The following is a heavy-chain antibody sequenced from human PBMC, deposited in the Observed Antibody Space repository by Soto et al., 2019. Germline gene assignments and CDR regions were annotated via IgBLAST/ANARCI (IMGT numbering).Heavy chain of an antibody. D-gene: IGHD2-21*02. V-gene: IGHV4-39*01. J-gene: IGHJ6*02. CDR1: GGSVSSSSYY. CDR3: ARLPPPRVVVTTDRTYYGMDV. CDR2: IFYSGST. Sequence: PSETLSLTCTVSGGSVSSSSYYWGWIRQPPGKGLEWIGIIFYSGSTYYIPSFKSRVTISVDTSNNQFFLKLSSVTAADTAVYYCARLPPPRVVVTTDRTYYGMDVWGQGTTVTVSS.